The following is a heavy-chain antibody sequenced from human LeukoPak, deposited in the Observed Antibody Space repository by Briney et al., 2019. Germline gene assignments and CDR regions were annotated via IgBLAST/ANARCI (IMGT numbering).Heavy chain of an antibody. D-gene: IGHD2-2*01. Sequence: SVKVSCKASGFTFTTSAMQWVRQARGQRLEWIGWIVVGNSNTNFAQKFQERVTITRDMSTSTAYMELSSLRSEDTAVYYCAAGLNPGYCSSTSCYGWAFDIWGQGTLVTVSS. CDR1: GFTFTTSA. CDR2: IVVGNSNT. J-gene: IGHJ3*02. CDR3: AAGLNPGYCSSTSCYGWAFDI. V-gene: IGHV1-58*02.